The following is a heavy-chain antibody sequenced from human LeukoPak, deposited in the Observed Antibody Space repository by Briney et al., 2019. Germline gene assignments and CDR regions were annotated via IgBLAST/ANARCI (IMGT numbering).Heavy chain of an antibody. J-gene: IGHJ4*02. CDR1: GFTFSSHL. CDR2: IWYDGSNK. CDR3: ARDKGYSPFDY. Sequence: GGSLRLSCAASGFTFSSHLMHWVRQAPGKGLEWVAVIWYDGSNKYYADSVKGRFTISRDNSKNTLYLQMNSLRAEDTAVYYCARDKGYSPFDYWGQGTLVTVSS. D-gene: IGHD5-18*01. V-gene: IGHV3-33*08.